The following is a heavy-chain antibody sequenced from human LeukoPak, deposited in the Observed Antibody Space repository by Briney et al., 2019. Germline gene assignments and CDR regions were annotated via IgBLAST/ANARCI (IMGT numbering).Heavy chain of an antibody. CDR3: AKMGLYYGSGSYYNKGSFDY. J-gene: IGHJ4*03. D-gene: IGHD3-10*01. V-gene: IGHV3-30*18. Sequence: GRSLRLSCAASGFTFSSYGMHWVRQAPGKGLEWVAVISYDGSNKYYADSVKGRFTISRGNSKNTLYLQMNRLRAEDTAVYYCAKMGLYYGSGSYYNKGSFDYWGQGTMVTVSS. CDR1: GFTFSSYG. CDR2: ISYDGSNK.